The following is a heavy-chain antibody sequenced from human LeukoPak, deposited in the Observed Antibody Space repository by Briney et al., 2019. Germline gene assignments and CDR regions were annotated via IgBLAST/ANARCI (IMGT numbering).Heavy chain of an antibody. V-gene: IGHV3-21*01. D-gene: IGHD3-3*01. J-gene: IGHJ4*02. CDR2: ISSSSSYI. Sequence: PGGSLRLSCAASGFTFSSYSMNWVRQAPGKGLEWVSSISSSSSYIYYADSVKGRFTISRDNAKNSLYLQMNSLGVEDTAVYYCARPQGFWSGYYPEWGQGTLVTVSS. CDR3: ARPQGFWSGYYPE. CDR1: GFTFSSYS.